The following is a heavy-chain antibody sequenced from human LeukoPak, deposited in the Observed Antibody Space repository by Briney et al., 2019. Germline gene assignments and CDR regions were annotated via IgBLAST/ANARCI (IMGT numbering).Heavy chain of an antibody. V-gene: IGHV7-4-1*02. CDR1: GYTFSKYA. CDR3: ARDGYSSSSLFDY. D-gene: IGHD6-6*01. J-gene: IGHJ4*02. Sequence: ASVKVSCKGSGYTFSKYAMNWVRQAPGQGLEWMGWINTKTGDPTYGQGFTGRFVFSLETSVSTAYLQINSLKAEDTAVYYCARDGYSSSSLFDYWGQGTLVTVSS. CDR2: INTKTGDP.